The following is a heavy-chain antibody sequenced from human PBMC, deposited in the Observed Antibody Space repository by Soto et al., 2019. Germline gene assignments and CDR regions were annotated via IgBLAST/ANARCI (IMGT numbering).Heavy chain of an antibody. CDR3: ARSTIFGVVIIRFFDY. V-gene: IGHV4-34*01. D-gene: IGHD3-3*01. J-gene: IGHJ4*02. Sequence: QVQLQQWGAGLLKPSETLSLTCAVYGGSFSGYYWSWIRQPPGKGLEWIGEINHSGSTNYNPSLNSRVTISVDTSKNQFSLKLSSVTAADTAVYYCARSTIFGVVIIRFFDYWGQGTLVTVSS. CDR1: GGSFSGYY. CDR2: INHSGST.